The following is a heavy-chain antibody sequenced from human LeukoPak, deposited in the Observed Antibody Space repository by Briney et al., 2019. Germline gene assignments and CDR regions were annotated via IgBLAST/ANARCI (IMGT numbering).Heavy chain of an antibody. J-gene: IGHJ4*02. CDR3: ASSRYYYGSGSTFVDY. CDR2: INHSGST. D-gene: IGHD3-10*01. Sequence: SETLSPTCAVYGGSFSGYYWSWLRQPPGKGLEWIGEINHSGSTNYNPSLKSRVTISVDTSKNQFSLKLSSVTAADTAVYYCASSRYYYGSGSTFVDYWGQGTLVTVSS. CDR1: GGSFSGYY. V-gene: IGHV4-34*01.